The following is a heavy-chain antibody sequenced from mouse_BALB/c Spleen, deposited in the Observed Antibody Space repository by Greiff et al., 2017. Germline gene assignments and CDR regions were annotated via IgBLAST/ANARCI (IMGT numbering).Heavy chain of an antibody. CDR2: IDPYNGGT. J-gene: IGHJ3*01. CDR1: GYAFTSYN. V-gene: IGHV1S135*01. CDR3: ARCWGSDGYDGWFAY. Sequence: VQLQQSGPELVKPGASVKVSCKASGYAFTSYNMYWVKQSHGKSLEWIGYIDPYNGGTSYNQKFKGKATLTVDKSSSTAYMHLNSLTSEDSAVYYCARCWGSDGYDGWFAYWGQGTLVTVSA. D-gene: IGHD2-2*01.